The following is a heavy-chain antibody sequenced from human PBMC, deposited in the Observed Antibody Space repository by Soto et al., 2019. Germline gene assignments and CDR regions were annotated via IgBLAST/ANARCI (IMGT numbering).Heavy chain of an antibody. D-gene: IGHD3-10*01. CDR1: GGTFSSYA. CDR2: IIPIFGTA. V-gene: IGHV1-69*01. Sequence: QVQLVQSGAEVKKPGSSVKVSCKASGGTFSSYAISWVRQAPGQGLEWMGGIIPIFGTASYAQKFQGRVTITADESTRTAYMELSSLRSEDTAVYYCARDAITMVRGVTGWFDPWGQGTLVTVSS. J-gene: IGHJ5*02. CDR3: ARDAITMVRGVTGWFDP.